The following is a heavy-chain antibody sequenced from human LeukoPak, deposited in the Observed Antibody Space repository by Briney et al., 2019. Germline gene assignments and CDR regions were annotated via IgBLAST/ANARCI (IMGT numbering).Heavy chain of an antibody. CDR3: ARVFWFAAAASNWFDP. D-gene: IGHD6-13*01. Sequence: ASVTVSCTASGYTFTSYGISWVRQAPGQGLEWMGWISAYNGNTNYAQKLQGRVTMTTDTSTSTAYMELRSLRSDDTAVYYCARVFWFAAAASNWFDPWGQGTLVTVSS. V-gene: IGHV1-18*01. J-gene: IGHJ5*02. CDR1: GYTFTSYG. CDR2: ISAYNGNT.